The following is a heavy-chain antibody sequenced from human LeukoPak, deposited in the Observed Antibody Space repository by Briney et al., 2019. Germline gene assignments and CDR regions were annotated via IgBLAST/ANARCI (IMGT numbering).Heavy chain of an antibody. D-gene: IGHD2-2*01. J-gene: IGHJ6*02. V-gene: IGHV1-69*13. CDR2: IIPIFGTA. Sequence: ASVKVSCKASGGTFSSYAISWVRQAPGQGLEWMGGIIPIFGTANYAQKFQGRVTITADESTSTAYMELSSLRSEDTAVYYCAIPKNCSSTSCYYHHYYYGMDVWGQGTTVTVSS. CDR1: GGTFSSYA. CDR3: AIPKNCSSTSCYYHHYYYGMDV.